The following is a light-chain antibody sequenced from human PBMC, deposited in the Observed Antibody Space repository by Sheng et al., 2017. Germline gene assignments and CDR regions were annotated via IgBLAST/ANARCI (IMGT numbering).Light chain of an antibody. CDR2: GAS. J-gene: IGKJ4*01. CDR1: QSVSSN. CDR3: QQYDKWPLT. V-gene: IGKV3-15*01. Sequence: EIVMTQSPATLSLSPGERAILSCRASQSVSSNVAWYQQKPGLAPRLLIYGASSRATGFPARLSGSGSGTEFTLTISSLQSEDFAVYYCQQYDKWPLTFGGGTKVEIK.